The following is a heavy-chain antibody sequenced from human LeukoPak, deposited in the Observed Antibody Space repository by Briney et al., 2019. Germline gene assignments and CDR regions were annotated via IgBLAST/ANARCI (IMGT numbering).Heavy chain of an antibody. CDR2: VSLAGQT. V-gene: IGHV4-4*02. CDR1: GGSISNTNW. D-gene: IGHD6-6*01. J-gene: IGHJ4*02. CDR3: ARVDPDSSSTLEVFDY. Sequence: PSETLSLTCDVSGGSISNTNWWSWVRQPPGQGLEWIGEVSLAGQTNYNPSLNGRVTMSLDESSNQLSLKLSSVTAADTAVYYCARVDPDSSSTLEVFDYWGQGTLVTVSS.